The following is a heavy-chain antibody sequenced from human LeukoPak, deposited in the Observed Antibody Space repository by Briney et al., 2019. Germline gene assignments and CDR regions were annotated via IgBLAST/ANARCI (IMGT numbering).Heavy chain of an antibody. CDR1: GFTFSSYG. J-gene: IGHJ4*02. D-gene: IGHD2-2*01. V-gene: IGHV3-30*02. CDR2: IRYEGSNK. Sequence: GGSLRLSCAASGFTFSSYGMHWVRQAPGKGLEWVAFIRYEGSNKYYADSVKGGFTISRDNSKNTLYLQMNSLRGEDTAVYYCAKLKRGGYQLLWGRPYYFDYWGQGTLVTVSS. CDR3: AKLKRGGYQLLWGRPYYFDY.